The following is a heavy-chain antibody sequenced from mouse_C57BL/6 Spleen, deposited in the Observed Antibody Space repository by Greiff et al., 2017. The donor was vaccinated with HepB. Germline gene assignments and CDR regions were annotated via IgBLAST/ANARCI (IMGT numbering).Heavy chain of an antibody. V-gene: IGHV3-6*01. J-gene: IGHJ2*01. CDR3: ARDTRDYFDY. D-gene: IGHD1-1*01. Sequence: EVKLVESGPGLVKPSQSLSLTCSVTGYSIASGYYWNWIRQFPGNKLEWMGYISYDGSNNYNPSLKNRISITRDTSKNQFFLKLNSVTTEDTATYYCARDTRDYFDYWGQGTTLTVSS. CDR2: ISYDGSN. CDR1: GYSIASGYY.